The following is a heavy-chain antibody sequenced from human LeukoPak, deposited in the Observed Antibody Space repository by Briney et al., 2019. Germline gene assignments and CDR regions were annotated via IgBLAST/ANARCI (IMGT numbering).Heavy chain of an antibody. CDR3: ARDSREWHTSIDY. J-gene: IGHJ4*02. CDR1: GYTFTGYY. V-gene: IGHV1-2*02. CDR2: INPNTGGT. D-gene: IGHD2-8*01. Sequence: ASVKVSCKASGYTFTGYYIHWVRQAPGQGLEWMGWINPNTGGTNFAQNFPARVTMTRDTALSTAYMDLTSLRSDDTAVYYCARDSREWHTSIDYWGQGTRVTVSS.